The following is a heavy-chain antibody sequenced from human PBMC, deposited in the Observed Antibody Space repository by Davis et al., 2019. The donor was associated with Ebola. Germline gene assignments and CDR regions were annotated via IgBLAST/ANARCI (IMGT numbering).Heavy chain of an antibody. CDR2: ISGDGGST. D-gene: IGHD1-26*01. V-gene: IGHV3-43*02. CDR1: GFTFDDYA. J-gene: IGHJ4*02. CDR3: AKDMWELLILDY. Sequence: GSLRPPCASSGFTFDDYAMHCVCQAPGKGLGWVSLISGDGGSTYYADSVKGRFTISRDNSKNSLYLQMNSLRTEDTALYYCAKDMWELLILDYWGQGTLVTVSS.